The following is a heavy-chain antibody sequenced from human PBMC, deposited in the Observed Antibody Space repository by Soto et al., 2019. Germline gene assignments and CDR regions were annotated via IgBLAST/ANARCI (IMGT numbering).Heavy chain of an antibody. D-gene: IGHD3-3*01. CDR3: VREFLNDFWSGYRNYYFDY. V-gene: IGHV3-33*01. J-gene: IGHJ4*02. CDR2: VWYDGSNK. Sequence: QEQLVESGGGVVQPGASLRLSCAASVFIFSSHAMHWVRQAPSKGMEWVAVVWYDGSNKYYAESVKGRFTFSRDNSKNTLYLQMNYLRAEDLAVYYCVREFLNDFWSGYRNYYFDYWGQGTLVTVSS. CDR1: VFIFSSHA.